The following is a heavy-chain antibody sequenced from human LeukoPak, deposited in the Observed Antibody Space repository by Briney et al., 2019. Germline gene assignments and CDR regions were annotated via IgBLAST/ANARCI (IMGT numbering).Heavy chain of an antibody. J-gene: IGHJ3*02. CDR3: ARAGLYYYGSGSYYPAPHAFDI. D-gene: IGHD3-10*01. V-gene: IGHV4-61*01. CDR2: IYYSGST. Sequence: SETLSLTCTVSGGSVSSDRYFWSWIRQPPGMGLEWIGYIYYSGSTNYNPSLKSRVTISVDTSKNQFSLQLNSVTPEDTAVYYCARAGLYYYGSGSYYPAPHAFDIWGQGTMVTVSS. CDR1: GGSVSSDRYF.